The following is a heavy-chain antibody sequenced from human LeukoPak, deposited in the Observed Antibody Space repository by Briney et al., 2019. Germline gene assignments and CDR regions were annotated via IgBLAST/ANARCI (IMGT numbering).Heavy chain of an antibody. CDR2: IFYSGNT. CDR1: GESFSGYY. D-gene: IGHD6-6*01. J-gene: IGHJ4*02. CDR3: AMLDPLFDY. Sequence: SETLSLTCAVYGESFSGYYWSWIRQPPGKGLEWIAYIFYSGNTYYNPSLKSRVTISVDTSKNQFSLKLSSVTAADTAVYYCAMLDPLFDYWGQGTLVTVSS. V-gene: IGHV4-34*12.